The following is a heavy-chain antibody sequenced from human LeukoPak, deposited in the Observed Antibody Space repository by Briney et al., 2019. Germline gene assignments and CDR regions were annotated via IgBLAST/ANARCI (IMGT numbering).Heavy chain of an antibody. D-gene: IGHD6-6*01. V-gene: IGHV3-49*04. CDR2: IRSKAYGGTT. CDR3: ARDRYSSSFRRPDLFDP. J-gene: IGHJ5*02. Sequence: GGSLRLSCIASGFTFGRYTMSWVCQAPGKRLEWVGFIRSKAYGGTTEYAASVKGRFTISRDDSKSIAYLQMNSLRAEDTAVYYCARDRYSSSFRRPDLFDPWGQGTLVTVSS. CDR1: GFTFGRYT.